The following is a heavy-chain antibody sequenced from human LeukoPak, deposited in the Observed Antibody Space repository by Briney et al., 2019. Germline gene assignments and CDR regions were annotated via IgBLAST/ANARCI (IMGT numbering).Heavy chain of an antibody. J-gene: IGHJ4*02. CDR3: AKQRFYGDYAGDY. V-gene: IGHV3-48*03. CDR2: ISSRGSTI. D-gene: IGHD4-17*01. Sequence: GGSLRLSCAASGFTFSSYEMNWVRQAPGKGLEWVSYISSRGSTIYYADSVKGRFTISRDNAKNSLYLQMNSLRAEDTAVYYCAKQRFYGDYAGDYWGQGTLVTVSS. CDR1: GFTFSSYE.